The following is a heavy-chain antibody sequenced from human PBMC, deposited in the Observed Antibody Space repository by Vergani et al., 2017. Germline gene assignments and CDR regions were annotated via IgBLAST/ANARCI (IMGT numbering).Heavy chain of an antibody. CDR1: GFTFSSYA. V-gene: IGHV3-23*01. CDR3: EKDGDGGGDCHSQNDAFDI. D-gene: IGHD2-21*02. J-gene: IGHJ3*02. Sequence: EVQLLESGGGLVQPGGSLRLSCAASGFTFSSYAMSWVRQAPGKGLEWVSAISGSGGSTYYADSVKGRFTISRDNSKNTLYLQMNSLRAEDTAVYYCEKDGDGGGDCHSQNDAFDIWGQGTMVTVSS. CDR2: ISGSGGST.